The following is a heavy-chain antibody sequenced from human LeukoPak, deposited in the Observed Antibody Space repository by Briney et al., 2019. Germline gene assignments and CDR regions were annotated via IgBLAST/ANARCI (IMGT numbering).Heavy chain of an antibody. V-gene: IGHV1-2*02. CDR3: ARDYMDYYDSSGYVTFDC. J-gene: IGHJ4*02. CDR2: VNPNSGGT. CDR1: AYTFTGYY. Sequence: ASVKVSCKASAYTFTGYYMHWVRQAPGQGLEWMGWVNPNSGGTNYAQKFQGRVTMTRDTSISTAYMELSRLRSDDTAVYYCARDYMDYYDSSGYVTFDCWGQGTLVTVSS. D-gene: IGHD3-22*01.